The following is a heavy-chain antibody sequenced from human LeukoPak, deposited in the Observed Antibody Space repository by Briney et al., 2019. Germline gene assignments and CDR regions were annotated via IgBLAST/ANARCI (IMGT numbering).Heavy chain of an antibody. CDR3: IRLWFGEFI. D-gene: IGHD3-10*01. Sequence: GGSLRLSRTASGFTFSNAWMSWVRQAPGKGLEWVGRIKSKTDGGTTDYAAPVKGRFTISRDDSKNTLYLQMNSLETEDTAVYYCIRLWFGEFIWGQGTMVSVSS. CDR2: IKSKTDGGTT. J-gene: IGHJ3*02. V-gene: IGHV3-15*01. CDR1: GFTFSNAW.